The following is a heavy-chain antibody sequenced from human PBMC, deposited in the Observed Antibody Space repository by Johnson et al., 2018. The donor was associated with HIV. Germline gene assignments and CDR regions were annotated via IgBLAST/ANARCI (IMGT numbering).Heavy chain of an antibody. J-gene: IGHJ3*02. D-gene: IGHD3-10*01. CDR2: IRYDGSRK. V-gene: IGHV3-30*02. CDR1: GFTFNNYA. Sequence: QVQLVESGGGVVRPGKSLRLSCAASGFTFNNYAMHWVRQAPGKGLEWVAFIRYDGSRKHYADSVKGRFTISRDNSKNTMYLQMNSLRAEDTAVYYCATEGYGSGTYGAFDIWGQGTKVTVSS. CDR3: ATEGYGSGTYGAFDI.